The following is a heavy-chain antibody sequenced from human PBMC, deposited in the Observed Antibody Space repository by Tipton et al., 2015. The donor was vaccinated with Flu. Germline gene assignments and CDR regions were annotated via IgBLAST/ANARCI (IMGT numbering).Heavy chain of an antibody. CDR2: IYYSGIT. CDR3: ARLRANYYDSSGYSDY. V-gene: IGHV4-59*12. CDR1: GASISSYY. J-gene: IGHJ4*02. Sequence: TLSLTCTVSGASISSYYWSWIRQPPGKGLEWIGYIYYSGITNYNPSLKSRVTISVDTSKNQFSLRLSSVTAADTAVYYCARLRANYYDSSGYSDYWGQGTLVTVSS. D-gene: IGHD3-22*01.